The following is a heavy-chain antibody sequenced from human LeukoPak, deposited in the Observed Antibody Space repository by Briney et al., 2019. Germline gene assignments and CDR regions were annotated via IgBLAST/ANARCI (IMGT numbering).Heavy chain of an antibody. CDR2: IYHSGST. J-gene: IGHJ4*02. V-gene: IGHV4-4*02. CDR1: GGSISSSNW. CDR3: ARRDTLLSRASDY. D-gene: IGHD5-24*01. Sequence: SETLSLTCAVSGGSISSSNWWSWVRQPPGKGLEWIGEIYHSGSTNYNPSLKSRVTISVDKSKNQFSLKLSSVTAADTAVYYCARRDTLLSRASDYWGQGTLVTVSS.